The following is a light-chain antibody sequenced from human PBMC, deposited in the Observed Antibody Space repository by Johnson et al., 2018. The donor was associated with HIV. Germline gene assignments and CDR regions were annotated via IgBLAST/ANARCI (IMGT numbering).Light chain of an antibody. J-gene: IGLJ1*01. CDR2: ENN. CDR3: GTWDSSLNAPFV. Sequence: QSVLTQPPSVSAAPGQKVTISCSGSNSNIGNNYVSWYQQLPGTAPKLIIYENNKRPSGIPDRFSGSKSGTSATLGITGLQTGDEADYYCGTWDSSLNAPFVFGTGTKVTGL. CDR1: NSNIGNNY. V-gene: IGLV1-51*02.